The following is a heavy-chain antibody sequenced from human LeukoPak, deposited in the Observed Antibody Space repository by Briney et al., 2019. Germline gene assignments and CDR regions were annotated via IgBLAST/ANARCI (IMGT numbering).Heavy chain of an antibody. CDR3: ARDLFPMVSVDYYYFLF. CDR1: GYTFTGYY. D-gene: IGHD4-11*01. CDR2: INPNSGGT. V-gene: IGHV1-2*02. Sequence: ASVKVSCKASGYTFTGYYMHWVRQAPGQGLEWMGWINPNSGGTNYAQQFQGRVTMTRDTSISTAYMELNRLRSDDTDVYYCARDLFPMVSVDYYYFLFWGQGTLVSVSS. J-gene: IGHJ4*02.